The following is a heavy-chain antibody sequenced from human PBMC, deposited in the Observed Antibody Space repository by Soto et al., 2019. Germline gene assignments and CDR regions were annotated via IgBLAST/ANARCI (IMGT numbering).Heavy chain of an antibody. CDR2: ISYDGSNK. Sequence: GGSLRLSCAASGFTFSSYAMHWVRQAPGKGLEWVAVISYDGSNKYYADSVKGRFTISRDNSKNTLYLQMNSLRAEDTAVYYCARDTPHYDFWSGYIFGGGYFDYWGQGTLVTVSS. J-gene: IGHJ4*02. D-gene: IGHD3-3*01. CDR3: ARDTPHYDFWSGYIFGGGYFDY. CDR1: GFTFSSYA. V-gene: IGHV3-30-3*01.